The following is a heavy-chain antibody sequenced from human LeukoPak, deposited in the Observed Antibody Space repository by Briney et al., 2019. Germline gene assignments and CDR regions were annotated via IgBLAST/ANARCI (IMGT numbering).Heavy chain of an antibody. CDR2: FSGSGGST. V-gene: IGHV3-23*01. Sequence: GGSRRLSCAASGFTFSNYAMSWVRQAPGKGLEWVSAFSGSGGSTYYAASVKGRFAISRDSSQNTLYLQMNSLRAEDTAVYYCAKDVGYCSSTTCYKPFDYWGQGTLVTVSS. D-gene: IGHD2-2*02. J-gene: IGHJ4*02. CDR1: GFTFSNYA. CDR3: AKDVGYCSSTTCYKPFDY.